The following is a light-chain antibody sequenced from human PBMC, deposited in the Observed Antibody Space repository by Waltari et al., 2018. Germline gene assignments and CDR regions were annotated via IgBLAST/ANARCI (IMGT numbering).Light chain of an antibody. CDR1: TNNF. CDR3: SSFTSLRSVI. CDR2: DVT. J-gene: IGLJ2*01. Sequence: QSALTQPASVSGSPGQSITITCTGTTNNFVSWYQLHPGNPPRLIISDVTRRPPWVPSRFSGSKSGDTASLTSSGVQAEDEAHYYCSSFTSLRSVIFGGGTTLTVL. V-gene: IGLV2-14*01.